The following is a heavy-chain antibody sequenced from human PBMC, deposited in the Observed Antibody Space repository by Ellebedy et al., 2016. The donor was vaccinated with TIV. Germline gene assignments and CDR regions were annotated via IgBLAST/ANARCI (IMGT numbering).Heavy chain of an antibody. CDR3: ASRASGRSDLGRVVYFDY. J-gene: IGHJ4*02. V-gene: IGHV4-4*02. CDR1: GDSIRSSNW. D-gene: IGHD1-26*01. CDR2: IFHSGST. Sequence: MPSETLSLTCAVSGDSIRSSNWWSWVRQPPGKGLEWIGEIFHSGSTNYNPSLQSRVTISLDKSKNEFSLKVSSVTAADTAVYYCASRASGRSDLGRVVYFDYWGQGTLVTVSS.